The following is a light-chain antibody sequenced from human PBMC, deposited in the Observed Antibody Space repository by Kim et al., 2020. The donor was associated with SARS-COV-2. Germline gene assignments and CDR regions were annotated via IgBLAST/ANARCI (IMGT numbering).Light chain of an antibody. CDR1: ILRRSF. CDR2: GKN. CDR3: HSRDINSNHHV. V-gene: IGLV3-19*01. J-gene: IGLJ1*01. Sequence: SSELTQDPAVSVALGQTVRITCQGDILRRSFAAWYQQKPGQAPVLVTYGKNYRPSGIPDRFSGSNSESTASLTITGAQAEDGADYYCHSRDINSNHHVFG.